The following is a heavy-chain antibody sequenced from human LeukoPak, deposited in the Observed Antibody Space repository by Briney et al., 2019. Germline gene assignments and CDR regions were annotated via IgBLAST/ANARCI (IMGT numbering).Heavy chain of an antibody. Sequence: GGSLRLSCAASGFTFSSYSMNWVRQAPGKGLEWVANIKQDGSEKYYVDSVKGRFTISRDNAKNSLYLQMNNLRVEDTAVYFCARGQRLGSWGQGTLVIVSS. CDR2: IKQDGSEK. D-gene: IGHD3-9*01. J-gene: IGHJ4*02. V-gene: IGHV3-7*01. CDR1: GFTFSSYS. CDR3: ARGQRLGS.